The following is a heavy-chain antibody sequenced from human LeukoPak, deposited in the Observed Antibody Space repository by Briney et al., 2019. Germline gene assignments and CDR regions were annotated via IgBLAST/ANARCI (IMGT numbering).Heavy chain of an antibody. CDR2: ISGYNGHT. Sequence: GASVKVSCTASGYTFTEYNFSWVREVPGQGLEWLGWISGYNGHTKYAQKMQGRVTMTRDKSTSTVYMELRSLISDDTAIYYCARENDYDDYGGAFDIWGQGTMVTVSS. V-gene: IGHV1-18*01. D-gene: IGHD4-17*01. CDR3: ARENDYDDYGGAFDI. CDR1: GYTFTEYN. J-gene: IGHJ3*02.